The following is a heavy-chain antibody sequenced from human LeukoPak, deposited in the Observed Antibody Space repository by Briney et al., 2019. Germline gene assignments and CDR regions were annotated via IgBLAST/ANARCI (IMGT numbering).Heavy chain of an antibody. J-gene: IGHJ4*02. V-gene: IGHV5-51*07. CDR2: IYPGDSDT. D-gene: IGHD6-13*01. CDR3: ARPMVAAPGKGFLY. CDR1: GYSSITNW. Sequence: GESLKISCEASGYSSITNWIGWVDQMPAKGREWRGIIYPGDSDTRYSPSFQGQVTISVDTSVSTAYLQWSSLKAADRAMYYCARPMVAAPGKGFLYWGQGTLVAVSS.